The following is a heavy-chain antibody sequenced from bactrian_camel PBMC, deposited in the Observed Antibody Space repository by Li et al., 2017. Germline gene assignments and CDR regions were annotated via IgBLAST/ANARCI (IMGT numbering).Heavy chain of an antibody. CDR3: AATVFGWCAGTWYLEAKFGY. J-gene: IGHJ6*01. V-gene: IGHV3S53*01. Sequence: QVQLVESGGGSVQAGGSLRLSCVVQDNLYRRIPMGWFRQVPGKEREGVAAIDASGYTSYADSVEGLFTISRDNAKNTLYLQMNDLKPGDTAMYYCAATVFGWCAGTWYLEAKFGYWGQGTQVTVS. D-gene: IGHD6*01. CDR1: DNLYRRIP. CDR2: IDASGYT.